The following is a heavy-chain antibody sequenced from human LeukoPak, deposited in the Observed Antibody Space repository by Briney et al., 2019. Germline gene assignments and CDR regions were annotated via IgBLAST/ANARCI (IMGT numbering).Heavy chain of an antibody. CDR3: ARTLSYYYDSSGYYHP. CDR1: RGSIDSTNYY. V-gene: IGHV4-39*01. Sequence: SETLSLTCSVSRGSIDSTNYYWAWIRQPPGKGLEWIGSIYYSGSTYYNPSLKSRVTISVDTSKNQFSLKLSSVTAADTAVYYCARTLSYYYDSSGYYHPWGQGTLVTVSS. J-gene: IGHJ5*02. D-gene: IGHD3-22*01. CDR2: IYYSGST.